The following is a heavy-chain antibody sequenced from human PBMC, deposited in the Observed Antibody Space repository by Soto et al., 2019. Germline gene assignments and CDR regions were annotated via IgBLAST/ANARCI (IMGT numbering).Heavy chain of an antibody. CDR2: ISSSGSTI. J-gene: IGHJ4*02. CDR1: GFTFSSYE. V-gene: IGHV3-48*03. CDR3: ARGAVTGHGGDYYPLDY. D-gene: IGHD2-21*02. Sequence: GGSLRLSCAASGFTFSSYEMNWFRQAPGKWLEWVSYISSSGSTIYYADSVKGRFTISRDNAKNSLYLQMNSLRAVDTAVYYCARGAVTGHGGDYYPLDYWGQGTLVTVSS.